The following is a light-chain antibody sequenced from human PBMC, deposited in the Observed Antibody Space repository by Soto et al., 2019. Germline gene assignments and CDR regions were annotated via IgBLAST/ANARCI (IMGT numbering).Light chain of an antibody. CDR2: RDN. CDR3: TAWDGSLNVRL. J-gene: IGLJ3*02. V-gene: IGLV1-44*01. CDR1: SSDIGSNT. Sequence: QSVLTQPPSASGTPGQRVTISCSGRSSDIGSNTVNWYQQLPGTAPKLLIYRDNHWPSGIPDRFSGSKSGTSASLDISGLQSGDEADYYCTAWDGSLNVRLFGGGTKLTVL.